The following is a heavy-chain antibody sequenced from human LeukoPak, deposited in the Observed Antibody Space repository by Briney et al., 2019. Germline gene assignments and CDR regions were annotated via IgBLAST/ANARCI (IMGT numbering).Heavy chain of an antibody. V-gene: IGHV1-69*13. CDR1: GGTFSSYA. CDR2: IIPIFGTA. CDR3: ARGPPYCSGGSCYIRYFDY. J-gene: IGHJ4*02. D-gene: IGHD2-15*01. Sequence: ASVKVSCKASGGTFSSYAISWVRQAPGQGLEWMGGIIPIFGTANYAQKFQGRVTITADESTSTAYMELSSLRSEDTAVYYCARGPPYCSGGSCYIRYFDYWGQGTLVTVSS.